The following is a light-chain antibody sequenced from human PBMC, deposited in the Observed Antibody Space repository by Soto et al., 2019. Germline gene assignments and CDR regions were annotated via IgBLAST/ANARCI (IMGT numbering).Light chain of an antibody. J-gene: IGKJ4*01. CDR2: GAS. V-gene: IGKV3-20*01. CDR1: QSVGSNS. CDR3: QQYGTSPPLT. Sequence: EFVLTQSAGTLSLCPGERATLSCRASQSVGSNSLAWYQQKPGQAPRILIYGASTRATGIPDRFSGSGSGTDFTLTISRLEPEDFAVYYCQQYGTSPPLTFGGGTKVEIK.